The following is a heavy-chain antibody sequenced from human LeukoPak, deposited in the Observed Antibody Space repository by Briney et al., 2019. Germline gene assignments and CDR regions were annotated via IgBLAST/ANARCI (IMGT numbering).Heavy chain of an antibody. CDR2: ISGSGGST. J-gene: IGHJ4*02. V-gene: IGHV3-23*01. CDR3: AKLDYGSGRSFDY. CDR1: GFTFSSYA. Sequence: GGSLRLSCAASGFTFSSYAMSWVRQAPGKGLEWVSAISGSGGSTYYADSVKGRFTISRVNSKNTLYLQMNSLRAEDTAVYYCAKLDYGSGRSFDYWGQGTLVTVSS. D-gene: IGHD3-10*01.